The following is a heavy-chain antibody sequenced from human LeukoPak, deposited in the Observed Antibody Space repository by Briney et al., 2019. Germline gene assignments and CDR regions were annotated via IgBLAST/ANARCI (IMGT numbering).Heavy chain of an antibody. CDR3: AKGANVAVAGTYWFDP. J-gene: IGHJ5*02. D-gene: IGHD6-19*01. V-gene: IGHV3-9*01. CDR1: GFTFDDYA. CDR2: ISWNSGSI. Sequence: GRSLRLSCAAFGFTFDDYAMHWVRQAPGKGLEWVSGISWNSGSIGYADSVKGRFTISRDNAKNSLYLQMNSLRAEDTALYYCAKGANVAVAGTYWFDPWGQGTLVTVSS.